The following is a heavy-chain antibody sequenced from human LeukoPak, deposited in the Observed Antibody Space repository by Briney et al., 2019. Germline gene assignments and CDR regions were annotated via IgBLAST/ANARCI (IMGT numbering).Heavy chain of an antibody. V-gene: IGHV3-7*01. Sequence: GGSLRLSCAPSGFTLSSYWMTWVRPAPGKGREWVANIKENGRDKYYVDSLKGRFTISKDNAKNSVYLQMNSLRAEDTAVYYCARDSGGGWDYWGQGTLVTVSS. CDR2: IKENGRDK. D-gene: IGHD6-19*01. J-gene: IGHJ4*02. CDR3: ARDSGGGWDY. CDR1: GFTLSSYW.